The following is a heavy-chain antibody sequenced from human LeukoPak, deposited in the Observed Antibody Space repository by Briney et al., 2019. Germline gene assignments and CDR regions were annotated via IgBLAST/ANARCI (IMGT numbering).Heavy chain of an antibody. CDR3: ATLSVGGYSYGTIRKTFDY. D-gene: IGHD5-18*01. V-gene: IGHV4-31*03. CDR1: GGCISSGGYY. Sequence: KSSQTLSLTCTVSGGCISSGGYYWSWIRQHPGKGLEWIGYVYYSGSTYYNPSLKSRVTISVDTSKNQFSLKLSSVTAADTAVYYCATLSVGGYSYGTIRKTFDYWGQGTLVTVSS. J-gene: IGHJ4*02. CDR2: VYYSGST.